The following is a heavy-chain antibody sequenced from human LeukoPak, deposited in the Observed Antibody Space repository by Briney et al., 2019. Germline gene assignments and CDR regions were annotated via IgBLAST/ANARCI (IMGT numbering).Heavy chain of an antibody. CDR3: ARDLWYSSSWAPPDEY. V-gene: IGHV1-2*02. J-gene: IGHJ4*02. Sequence: ASVKVSCKASGYTFIGNYMHWVRQAPGQGLEWMGWINPNSGGTKYAQKFQGRVTMTRDTSISTAYMELSRLRSDDTAIYYCARDLWYSSSWAPPDEYWGQGTLVTVSS. CDR1: GYTFIGNY. CDR2: INPNSGGT. D-gene: IGHD6-13*01.